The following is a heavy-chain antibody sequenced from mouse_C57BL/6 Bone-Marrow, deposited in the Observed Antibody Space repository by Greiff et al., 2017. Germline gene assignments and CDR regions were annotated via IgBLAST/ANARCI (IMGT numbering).Heavy chain of an antibody. J-gene: IGHJ1*03. Sequence: QVQLQQSGAELVRPGASVTLSCKASGYTFTDYEMHWVKQTPVHGLEWIGAIDPETGGTAYNQKFKGKAILTADKSSSTAYMELRSLTSEDSAVYYCTRHPYDYDWYFDVWGTGTTVTVSS. CDR1: GYTFTDYE. D-gene: IGHD2-4*01. CDR3: TRHPYDYDWYFDV. V-gene: IGHV1-15*01. CDR2: IDPETGGT.